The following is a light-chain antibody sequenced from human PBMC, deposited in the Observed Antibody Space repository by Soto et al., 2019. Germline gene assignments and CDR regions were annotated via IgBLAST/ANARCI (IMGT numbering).Light chain of an antibody. CDR3: SSSTLTSYV. CDR1: SSDVDFYNF. CDR2: EVS. V-gene: IGLV2-14*01. J-gene: IGLJ1*01. Sequence: QSVLTQPASVAGSPGQSITISCTGTSSDVDFYNFGSWYQQHPGKAPKLIIYEVSNRSSGVSSRFSGSKSGNTASLTISGLRAEDEADYYCSSSTLTSYVFGTGTKVTVL.